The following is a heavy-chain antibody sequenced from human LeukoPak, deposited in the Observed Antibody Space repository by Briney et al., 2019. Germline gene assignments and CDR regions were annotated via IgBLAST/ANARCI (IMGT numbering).Heavy chain of an antibody. Sequence: ASVKVSCKVSGYTLTELSMHWVRQAPGKGLEWMGGFDPEDGETIYAQKFQGRVTMTEDTSTDTAYMELSSLRSEDTAVYYCATQYSGSYLYYYYYYMDVWGKGTTVTVSS. D-gene: IGHD1-26*01. J-gene: IGHJ6*03. V-gene: IGHV1-24*01. CDR2: FDPEDGET. CDR1: GYTLTELS. CDR3: ATQYSGSYLYYYYYYMDV.